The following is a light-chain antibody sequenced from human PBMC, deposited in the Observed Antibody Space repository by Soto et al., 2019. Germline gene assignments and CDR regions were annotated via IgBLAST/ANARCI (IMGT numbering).Light chain of an antibody. CDR3: QQYYQYPRT. V-gene: IGKV1-8*01. J-gene: IGKJ1*01. Sequence: AIRVTQSPSSISASTGDRVTITCRASQEISPFLAWYQQRPGKAPNLLLYASSNLKSGVPSRFSGSGSGTDFTLTISNLQSEDSATYFCQQYYQYPRTFGQGTKVEIK. CDR1: QEISPF. CDR2: ASS.